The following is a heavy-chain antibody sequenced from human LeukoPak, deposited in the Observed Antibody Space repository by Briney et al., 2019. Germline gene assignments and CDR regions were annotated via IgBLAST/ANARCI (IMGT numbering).Heavy chain of an antibody. CDR1: GGSFSGYY. CDR3: ARHYSSGYLDAFDI. CDR2: INHSGST. D-gene: IGHD3-22*01. J-gene: IGHJ3*02. V-gene: IGHV4-34*01. Sequence: SETLSLTCAVYGGSFSGYYWSLIRQPPGKGLEWIGEINHSGSTNYNPSLKSRVTISVDTSKNQFSLKLSSVTVADTAVYYCARHYSSGYLDAFDIWGQGTMVTVSS.